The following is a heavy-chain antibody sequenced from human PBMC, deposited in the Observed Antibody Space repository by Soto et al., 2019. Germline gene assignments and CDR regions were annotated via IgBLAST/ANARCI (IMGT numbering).Heavy chain of an antibody. CDR2: IYYGGST. J-gene: IGHJ6*04. D-gene: IGHD2-21*01. V-gene: IGHV4-59*08. Sequence: QVQLQESGPGLVKPSETLSLTCTVSGGSISSYYWTWIRQPPGQGLEWIGYIYYGGSTNYNPSLKRRVIISVATSKAHFSLKLISVAAADTAVYYCWRLDWYYHGMDVWGKGNTVTVAS. CDR1: GGSISSYY. CDR3: WRLDWYYHGMDV.